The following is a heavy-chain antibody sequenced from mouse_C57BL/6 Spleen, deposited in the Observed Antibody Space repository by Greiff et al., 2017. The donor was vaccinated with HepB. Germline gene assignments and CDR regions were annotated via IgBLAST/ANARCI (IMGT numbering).Heavy chain of an antibody. Sequence: QVQLQQPGAELVMPGASVKLSCKASGYTFTSYWIHWVKQRPGQGLEWIGEIDPSDSYTNYNQKFKGKSTLTVDKSSSTAYMQLSSLTSEDSAVYYCARGGYGFDYWGQGTTLTVSS. CDR1: GYTFTSYW. D-gene: IGHD1-1*02. CDR3: ARGGYGFDY. CDR2: IDPSDSYT. V-gene: IGHV1-69*01. J-gene: IGHJ2*01.